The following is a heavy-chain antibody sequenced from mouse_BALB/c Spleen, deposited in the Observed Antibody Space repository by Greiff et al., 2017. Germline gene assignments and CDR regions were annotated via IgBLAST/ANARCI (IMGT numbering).Heavy chain of an antibody. CDR2: SRNKANDYTT. D-gene: IGHD1-1*01. CDR3: ARDAYGSSYFYAMDY. J-gene: IGHJ4*01. V-gene: IGHV7-1*02. CDR1: GFTFSDFY. Sequence: EVNVVESGGGLVQPGGSLRLSCATSGFTFSDFYMEWVRQPPGKRLEWIAASRNKANDYTTEYSASVKGRFIVSRDTSQSILYLQMNALRAEDTAIYYCARDAYGSSYFYAMDYWGQGTSVTVSS.